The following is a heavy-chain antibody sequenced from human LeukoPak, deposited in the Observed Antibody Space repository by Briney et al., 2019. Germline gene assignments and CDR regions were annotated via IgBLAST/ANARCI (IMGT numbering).Heavy chain of an antibody. V-gene: IGHV3-21*01. CDR1: GFTFSIYT. Sequence: GGSLRLSCVASGFTFSIYTMNWVRQAPGKGLEWVSSISTSSGYMFYADSVKGRFTISRDNAKNSLYLQMNSLRAEDTAVYYCARGVGLRYLIAGVYFDLWGQGTLVTVSS. J-gene: IGHJ4*02. CDR2: ISTSSGYM. D-gene: IGHD3-9*01. CDR3: ARGVGLRYLIAGVYFDL.